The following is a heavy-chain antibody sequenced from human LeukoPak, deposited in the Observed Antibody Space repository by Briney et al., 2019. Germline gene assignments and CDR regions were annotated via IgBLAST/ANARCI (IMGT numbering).Heavy chain of an antibody. CDR3: ARAPPPGLTMITPC. Sequence: ASVKVPCKASGYTLTSYYTHWVPQAPGQGLEWMGTINPSGGSTSYAQKFQGRVTMTRDTSTSTVYMELSSLRSEDTAVYYCARAPPPGLTMITPCWGQGTRVTVSS. CDR2: INPSGGST. J-gene: IGHJ4*02. CDR1: GYTLTSYY. D-gene: IGHD3-22*01. V-gene: IGHV1-46*01.